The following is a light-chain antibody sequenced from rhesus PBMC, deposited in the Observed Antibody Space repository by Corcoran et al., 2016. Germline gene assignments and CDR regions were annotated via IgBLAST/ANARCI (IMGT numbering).Light chain of an antibody. CDR3: LQHNSYPFT. CDR2: DAS. CDR1: QGISIY. J-gene: IGKJ3*01. V-gene: IGKV1-28*03. Sequence: DIQMTQSPSSLSASVGDTVTITCRASQGISIYLNWFQQKPGKAPKLLIYDASTLESGVPSRLSGSGSGTDFTLTIISLQPEDFAAYYCLQHNSYPFTFGPGTKLDIK.